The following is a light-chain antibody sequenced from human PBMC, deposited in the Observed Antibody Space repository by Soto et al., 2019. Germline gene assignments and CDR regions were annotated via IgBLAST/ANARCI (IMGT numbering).Light chain of an antibody. J-gene: IGKJ5*01. CDR2: AAS. CDR1: QSVRRY. CDR3: QQYVTSPSIT. V-gene: IGKV3-11*02. Sequence: IVLTPSPATLSLSPGERATLSCRASQSVRRYLAWSQQRPGQAPRLLIYAASRRASGTPHRFSGSGSERAFTLAISGLQPADFGVYYCQQYVTSPSITFGQGTRLEIK.